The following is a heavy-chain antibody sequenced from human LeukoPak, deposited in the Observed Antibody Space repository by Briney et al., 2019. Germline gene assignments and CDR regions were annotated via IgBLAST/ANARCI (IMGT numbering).Heavy chain of an antibody. CDR1: GFTFDSYA. Sequence: GGSLRLSCAASGFTFDSYAMSWVRQAPGKGLEWVSAVSRFGGTTYYADSAKGRFTISRDNSKNTLYLQMNSLRAEDTAVYYCAGLYCSGGSCTPYYYYYGMDVWGQGTTVTVSS. V-gene: IGHV3-23*01. J-gene: IGHJ6*02. CDR2: VSRFGGTT. CDR3: AGLYCSGGSCTPYYYYYGMDV. D-gene: IGHD2-15*01.